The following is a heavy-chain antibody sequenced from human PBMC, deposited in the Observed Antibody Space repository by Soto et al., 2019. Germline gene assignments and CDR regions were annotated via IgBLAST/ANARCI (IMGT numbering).Heavy chain of an antibody. J-gene: IGHJ4*02. Sequence: GGSLRLSCAASGFTFSNYAMNWVRQAPGKGLEWVSAISGSGTGTDYADSVKGRFTISRDNSKNTLYLQMNSLRAEDTAVYYCARLDPYCSGGSCYSDPVGVDYWGQGTLVTVSS. CDR1: GFTFSNYA. CDR2: ISGSGTGT. D-gene: IGHD2-15*01. CDR3: ARLDPYCSGGSCYSDPVGVDY. V-gene: IGHV3-23*01.